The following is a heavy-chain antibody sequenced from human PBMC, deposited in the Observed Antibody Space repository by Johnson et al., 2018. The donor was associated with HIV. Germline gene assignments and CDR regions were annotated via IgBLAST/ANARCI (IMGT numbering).Heavy chain of an antibody. CDR2: ISCSGGTI. CDR3: ARWVDTTFDI. J-gene: IGHJ3*02. CDR1: GFTFSSYE. D-gene: IGHD5-18*01. V-gene: IGHV3-48*03. Sequence: VQLVESGGGLVQPGGSLRLSCAASGFTFSSYEMNWVRQAPGKGLECVSYISCSGGTIYYADSVKGRFTISRDNAKNSLSLQMNSLRAEDTAVYYCARWVDTTFDIWGQGTMVTVSS.